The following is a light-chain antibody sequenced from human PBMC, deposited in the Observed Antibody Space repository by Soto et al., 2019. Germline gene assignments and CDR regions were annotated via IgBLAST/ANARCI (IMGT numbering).Light chain of an antibody. V-gene: IGKV3-20*01. CDR2: GTS. CDR3: QQYGDGNSPRYS. CDR1: QSVSSNY. J-gene: IGKJ2*03. Sequence: EIVLTQSPGTLSLSPGERVTLSCRASQSVSSNYLAWYQQKPGQAPRLLIYGTSSRATDIPDRFSGSGSGTDFTLTISRLEPEDFAVYYCQQYGDGNSPRYSFGQGTKLEIK.